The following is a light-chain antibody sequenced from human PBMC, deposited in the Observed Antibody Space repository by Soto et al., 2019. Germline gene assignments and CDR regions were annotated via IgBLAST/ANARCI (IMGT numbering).Light chain of an antibody. J-gene: IGLJ2*01. V-gene: IGLV3-25*02. CDR1: ALPKQY. CDR2: QDT. Sequence: SYELTQPPSVSVSPGQTARITCSGDALPKQYAYWYHQKPGQAPVVVIYQDTERPSGIPERFSGSTSGTTVTLTISGVQAEDEADYYCQSTDSTGTYVVFGGGTKVTVL. CDR3: QSTDSTGTYVV.